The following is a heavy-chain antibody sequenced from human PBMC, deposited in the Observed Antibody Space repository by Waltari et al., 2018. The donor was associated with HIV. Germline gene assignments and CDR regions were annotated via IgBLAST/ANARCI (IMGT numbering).Heavy chain of an antibody. Sequence: QVQLVQSGAEVKKPGSSVTVSCKASGGIFSSYAISWVRQAPGQGLEWMGGIIPIFGTANYAQKFQGRVTITADESTSTAYMELSSLRSEDTAVYYCARDLAIAAAGRGGWFDPWGQGTLVTVSS. D-gene: IGHD6-13*01. V-gene: IGHV1-69*01. CDR1: GGIFSSYA. CDR3: ARDLAIAAAGRGGWFDP. J-gene: IGHJ5*02. CDR2: IIPIFGTA.